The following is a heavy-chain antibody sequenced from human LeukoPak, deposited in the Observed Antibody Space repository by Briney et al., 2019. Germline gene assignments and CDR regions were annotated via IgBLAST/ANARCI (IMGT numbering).Heavy chain of an antibody. J-gene: IGHJ5*02. Sequence: PGRSLRLSCAASGFTFSSYGMHWVRQAPGKGLEWLAVIWYDGSNKYYADSVKGRFTISRDNSKNTLYLQMNSLRAEDTAVYYCAKDRTYYDILTGPTFDPWGQGTLVTVSS. CDR2: IWYDGSNK. D-gene: IGHD3-9*01. V-gene: IGHV3-33*06. CDR1: GFTFSSYG. CDR3: AKDRTYYDILTGPTFDP.